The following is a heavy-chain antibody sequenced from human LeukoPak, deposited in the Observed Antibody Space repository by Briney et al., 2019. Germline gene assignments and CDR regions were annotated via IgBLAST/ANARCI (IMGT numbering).Heavy chain of an antibody. CDR1: GGSISSGGYY. CDR2: IYYSGST. J-gene: IGHJ4*02. Sequence: SETLSLTCTVSGGSISSGGYYWSWIRQHPGKGLEWIGYIYYSGSTNYNPSLKSRVTISVDTSKNQFSLKLSSVTAADTAVYYCARGQGYYDSSGYHYPASFDYWGQGTLVTVSS. D-gene: IGHD3-22*01. CDR3: ARGQGYYDSSGYHYPASFDY. V-gene: IGHV4-61*08.